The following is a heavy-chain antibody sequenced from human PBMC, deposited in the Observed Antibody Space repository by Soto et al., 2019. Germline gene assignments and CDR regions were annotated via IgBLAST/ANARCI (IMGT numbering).Heavy chain of an antibody. CDR3: ARNPYYYGSGSYSPGEDY. J-gene: IGHJ4*02. CDR2: IIPIFGTA. D-gene: IGHD3-10*01. CDR1: GGTFSSYA. Sequence: QVQLVQSGAEVKKPGSSVKVSCKASGGTFSSYAISWVRQAPGQGLEWMGGIIPIFGTANYAQKFQGRVTITEDESTSTAYMELSSLRSEDTAVYYCARNPYYYGSGSYSPGEDYWGQGTLVTVSS. V-gene: IGHV1-69*01.